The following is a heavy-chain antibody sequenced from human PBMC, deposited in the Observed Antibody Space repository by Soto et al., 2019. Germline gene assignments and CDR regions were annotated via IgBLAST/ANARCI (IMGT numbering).Heavy chain of an antibody. Sequence: SETLSLTCTVSGDSISSGNKYWSWIRQPPGKGLEWIGYIFSSGTTYYNPSLKSRLTMSLDTSQNQFSLKLNSVTDADTAVYYCARVPSPFDYYYAMDVWGQGTTVTVYS. CDR1: GDSISSGNKY. CDR3: ARVPSPFDYYYAMDV. J-gene: IGHJ6*02. D-gene: IGHD3-16*01. V-gene: IGHV4-30-4*01. CDR2: IFSSGTT.